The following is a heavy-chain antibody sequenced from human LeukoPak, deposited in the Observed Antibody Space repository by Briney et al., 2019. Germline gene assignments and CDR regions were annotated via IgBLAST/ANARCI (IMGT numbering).Heavy chain of an antibody. V-gene: IGHV1-18*01. CDR3: VRGVVPAATLYYYYYMDV. D-gene: IGHD2-2*01. CDR1: GYTFTSYG. CDR2: ISAYNGNT. Sequence: ASVKVSCKASGYTFTSYGISWVRQAPGQGLEWMGWISAYNGNTNYAQKLQGRVTMTTDTSTSTAYMELRSLRSDDTAVYYCVRGVVPAATLYYYYYMDVWGKGTTVTVSS. J-gene: IGHJ6*03.